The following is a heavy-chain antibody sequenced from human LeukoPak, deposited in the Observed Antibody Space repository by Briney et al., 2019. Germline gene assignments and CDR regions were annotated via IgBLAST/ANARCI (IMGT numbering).Heavy chain of an antibody. CDR2: IYSGGST. J-gene: IGHJ4*02. CDR3: ARGARGNYFDY. D-gene: IGHD3-10*01. CDR1: GFTVSSNY. Sequence: GGSLRLSCAASGFTVSSNYMSWVRQPPGKGLEWVSVIYSGGSTYYADSVKGRFTISRDNPKNTLYLQMNSLRAEDTAVYYCARGARGNYFDYWGQGTLVTVSS. V-gene: IGHV3-53*01.